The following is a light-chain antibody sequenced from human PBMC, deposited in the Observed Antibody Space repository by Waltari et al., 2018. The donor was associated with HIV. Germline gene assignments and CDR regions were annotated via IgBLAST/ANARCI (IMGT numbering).Light chain of an antibody. CDR2: WAS. V-gene: IGKV4-1*01. Sequence: DIVMTQSPDSLAVSLGERATINCKSSQSVLYSSNNKNYLAWYQQKVGQPPKLLIYWASTRESVVPDRFTGSGSGTDFTLTISSLQAEDVAVYYCQQYYSNPRTFGQGTKVEIK. CDR3: QQYYSNPRT. J-gene: IGKJ1*01. CDR1: QSVLYSSNNKNY.